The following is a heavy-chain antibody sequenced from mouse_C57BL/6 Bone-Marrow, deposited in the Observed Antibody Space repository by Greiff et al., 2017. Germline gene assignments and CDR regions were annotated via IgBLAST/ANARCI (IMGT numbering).Heavy chain of an antibody. V-gene: IGHV1-50*01. CDR3: AQVDYDEDMDY. Sequence: VQLQQPGAELVKPGASVKLSCTASGYTFTSYCMQWVKQRPGQGLEWIGEIDPSDGYTNYNQKFKGKATLTVDTSSSTADMQLSSLTSEDSAVYYCAQVDYDEDMDYWGQGTSVTVAS. D-gene: IGHD2-4*01. CDR2: IDPSDGYT. J-gene: IGHJ4*01. CDR1: GYTFTSYC.